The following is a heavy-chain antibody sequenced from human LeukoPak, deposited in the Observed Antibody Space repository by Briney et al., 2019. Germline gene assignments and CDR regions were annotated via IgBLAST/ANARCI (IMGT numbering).Heavy chain of an antibody. D-gene: IGHD6-19*01. CDR3: AKAAIAVAGTEWFDP. J-gene: IGHJ5*02. CDR2: ISYDGSNK. CDR1: GFTFSSYG. Sequence: PGGSLRLSCAASGFTFSSYGMHWVRQAPGKGLEWVAVISYDGSNKYYADSVKGRFTISRDNSKNTLYLQMNSLRAEDTAVYYCAKAAIAVAGTEWFDPWGQGTLVTVSS. V-gene: IGHV3-30*18.